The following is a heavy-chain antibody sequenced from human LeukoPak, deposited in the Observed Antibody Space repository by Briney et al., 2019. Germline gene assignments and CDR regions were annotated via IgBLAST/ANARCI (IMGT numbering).Heavy chain of an antibody. CDR3: ARVSSGYYLDY. V-gene: IGHV3-7*03. CDR1: GFTFSNYW. CDR2: IKQEGSEK. D-gene: IGHD3-22*01. J-gene: IGHJ4*02. Sequence: GGSLRLSCAASGFTFSNYWMSWVRQAPGKGLEWVANIKQEGSEKYHVDSVKGRFTISRDNAKNSLYLQMNSLRAEDTAVYFCARVSSGYYLDYWGQETLVTVSS.